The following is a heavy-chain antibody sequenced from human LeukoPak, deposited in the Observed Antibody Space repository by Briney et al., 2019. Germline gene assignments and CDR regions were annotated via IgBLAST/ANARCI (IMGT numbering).Heavy chain of an antibody. CDR1: GYTFTGYY. D-gene: IGHD1-26*01. CDR2: INPNSGGT. J-gene: IGHJ4*02. V-gene: IGHV1-2*06. CDR3: ARTVGGRYFDY. Sequence: ASVRVSCKASGYTFTGYYMHWVRQAPGQGLEWMGRINPNSGGTNYAQKFQGRVTMTRGTSISTAYMELSRLRSDDTAVYYCARTVGGRYFDYWGQGTLVTVSS.